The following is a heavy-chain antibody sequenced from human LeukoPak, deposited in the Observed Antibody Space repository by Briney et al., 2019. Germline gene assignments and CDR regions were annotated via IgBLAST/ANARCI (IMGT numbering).Heavy chain of an antibody. CDR1: GYSFTSYW. CDR2: IYPGDSDT. J-gene: IGHJ4*02. Sequence: GESLKISCKGSGYSFTSYWIGWVRQMPGKGLEWMGIIYPGDSDTRYSPSFQGQATISADKSISTAYLQWSSLKASDTAMYYCARLRFGDPRGYYFDYWGQGTLVTVSS. D-gene: IGHD3-10*01. V-gene: IGHV5-51*01. CDR3: ARLRFGDPRGYYFDY.